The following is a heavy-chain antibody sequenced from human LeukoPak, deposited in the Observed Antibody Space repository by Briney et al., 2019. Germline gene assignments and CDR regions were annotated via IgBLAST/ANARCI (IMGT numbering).Heavy chain of an antibody. Sequence: ASVTVSCTASGYTFTSYDISWVRQATGQGLEWMGWMNPNSGNTGYAQKFQGRVTMTRNTSISTAYMELSSLRSEDTAVYYCARALYDSSGYQPYYYYYYMDVWGKGTTVTISS. D-gene: IGHD3-22*01. V-gene: IGHV1-8*01. J-gene: IGHJ6*03. CDR3: ARALYDSSGYQPYYYYYYMDV. CDR2: MNPNSGNT. CDR1: GYTFTSYD.